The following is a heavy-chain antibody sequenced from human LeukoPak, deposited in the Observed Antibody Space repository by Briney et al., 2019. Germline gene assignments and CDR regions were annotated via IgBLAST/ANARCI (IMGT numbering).Heavy chain of an antibody. CDR3: AKVGYSSGWYSGDGMDV. Sequence: GGSLRLSCAASGFTFSSYAMSWVRQAPGKGLEWVSAISGSGGSTYYADSVKGRFTISRDNSKNTLYLQMNSLRAEDTAVYYCAKVGYSSGWYSGDGMDVWGQGTTVTVSS. CDR2: ISGSGGST. D-gene: IGHD6-19*01. J-gene: IGHJ6*02. V-gene: IGHV3-23*01. CDR1: GFTFSSYA.